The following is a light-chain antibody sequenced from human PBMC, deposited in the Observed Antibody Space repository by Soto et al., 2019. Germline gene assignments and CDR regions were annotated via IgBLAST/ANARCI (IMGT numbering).Light chain of an antibody. Sequence: SALPQPPSASGSPGQSVTISCTGTSSDVGGYNYVSWYQQHPGKAPKLMIYEVSKRPSGVPDRFSGSKSGNTASLTVSGLQAEDEADYYCSSYAGSNVYVFGTGTKVTVL. J-gene: IGLJ1*01. CDR2: EVS. V-gene: IGLV2-8*01. CDR3: SSYAGSNVYV. CDR1: SSDVGGYNY.